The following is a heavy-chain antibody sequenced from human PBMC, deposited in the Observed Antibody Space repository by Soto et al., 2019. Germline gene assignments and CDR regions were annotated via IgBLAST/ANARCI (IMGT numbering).Heavy chain of an antibody. D-gene: IGHD1-26*01. J-gene: IGHJ6*02. Sequence: GGSLRLSCSASGFPFSRYSMNWFRQAPGKGLEWVSSISSSSSYIYYADSVKGRFTISRDNAKNSLYLQMNSLRAEDTAVYYCARDPYSIVGATHPSVWGQGTTVSVSS. V-gene: IGHV3-21*01. CDR2: ISSSSSYI. CDR1: GFPFSRYS. CDR3: ARDPYSIVGATHPSV.